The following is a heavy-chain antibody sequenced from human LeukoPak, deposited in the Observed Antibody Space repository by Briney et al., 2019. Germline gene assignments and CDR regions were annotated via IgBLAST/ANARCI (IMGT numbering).Heavy chain of an antibody. D-gene: IGHD3-9*01. J-gene: IGHJ4*02. CDR2: IIPIFGTA. CDR3: ARAFSQYYDILTGYHSFDY. V-gene: IGHV1-69*01. CDR1: VGTLGSYA. Sequence: PVRVSCKASVGTLGSYAISWVRQAPGQRPECMGGIIPIFGTANYAQKFQGRVTITADESTSTAYMELSSLRSEDTAVYYCARAFSQYYDILTGYHSFDYWGQGTLVTVSS.